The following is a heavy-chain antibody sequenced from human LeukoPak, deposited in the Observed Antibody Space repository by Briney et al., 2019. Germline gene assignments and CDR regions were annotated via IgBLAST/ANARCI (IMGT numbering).Heavy chain of an antibody. Sequence: ASVKVSCKASGYRFTSYGISWVRQAPGQGLEWMGWISAYNVNTNDAQKFQGRVTMTTDTSTSTVYMELRSLRSDDMAVYYCGRDYSGYDGMDVWGKGTTVTVSS. CDR2: ISAYNVNT. V-gene: IGHV1-18*03. CDR3: GRDYSGYDGMDV. CDR1: GYRFTSYG. D-gene: IGHD1-26*01. J-gene: IGHJ6*04.